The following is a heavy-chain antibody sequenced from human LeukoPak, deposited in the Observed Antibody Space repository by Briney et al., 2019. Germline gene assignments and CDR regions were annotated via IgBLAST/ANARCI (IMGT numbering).Heavy chain of an antibody. V-gene: IGHV1-8*01. CDR3: TRETSSRYFDF. Sequence: ASVKVSCKASGYTLTSYDINWVRQATGQGLEWMGWMNPNSGRTGYAQKFRDRISITRNTSISTAYMGLSSLTSEDTGVYYCTRETSSRYFDFWGQGTLVTVSS. J-gene: IGHJ4*02. CDR1: GYTLTSYD. CDR2: MNPNSGRT.